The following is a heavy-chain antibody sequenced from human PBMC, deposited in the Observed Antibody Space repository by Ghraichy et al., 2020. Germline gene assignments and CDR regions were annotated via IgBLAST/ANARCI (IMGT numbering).Heavy chain of an antibody. CDR3: ARATSRSSSIPPDV. J-gene: IGHJ3*01. CDR1: GASMSGYY. V-gene: IGHV4-4*08. D-gene: IGHD6-6*01. Sequence: SETLSLTCTVSGASMSGYYWSWIRQSPGKGLEWIGHVYTTGRTEYSPSLKSRVTVSLATSKNQFSLKLNAVTAADTAVYFCARATSRSSSIPPDVWGHGTMVTVSS. CDR2: VYTTGRT.